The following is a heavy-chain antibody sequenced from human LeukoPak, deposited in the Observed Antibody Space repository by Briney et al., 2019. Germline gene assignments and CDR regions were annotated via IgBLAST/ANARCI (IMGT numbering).Heavy chain of an antibody. V-gene: IGHV4-39*01. J-gene: IGHJ6*03. CDR1: GGSISSSSYY. CDR2: IYYSGST. Sequence: SETLSLTCTVSGGSISSSSYYWGWIRQPPGKGLEWFGSIYYSGSTYYNPSLKSRVTISVDTSKNQFSLKLSSVTAADTAVYYCARHISLRGGLLPPYYMDVWGKGTTVTISS. D-gene: IGHD3-22*01. CDR3: ARHISLRGGLLPPYYMDV.